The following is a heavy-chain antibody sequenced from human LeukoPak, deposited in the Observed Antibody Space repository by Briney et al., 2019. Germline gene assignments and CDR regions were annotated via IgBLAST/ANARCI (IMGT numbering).Heavy chain of an antibody. CDR3: PSGLYDSSTWEGYFDY. CDR2: IYHSGST. Sequence: SQTLSLTCTVSGGSISSGGYYWSWIRQHPGKGLEWIGYIYHSGSTYYNPSLKSRVTISVDTSKNQFSLKLSSVTAADPAVYYCPSGLYDSSTWEGYFDYWAQGTLVTVPS. CDR1: GGSISSGGYY. D-gene: IGHD3-22*01. V-gene: IGHV4-31*03. J-gene: IGHJ4*02.